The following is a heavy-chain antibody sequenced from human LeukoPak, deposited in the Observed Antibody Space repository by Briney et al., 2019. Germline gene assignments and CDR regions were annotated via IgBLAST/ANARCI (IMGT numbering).Heavy chain of an antibody. CDR3: AKHLEGAPTFGY. CDR1: GFTVSSNY. Sequence: GGSLRLSCAASGFTVSSNYMSWVRQAPGKGLEWVSVIYSGGSTFYADSVKGRFTNSRDNSKNTLYLQMNSLRAEDTAVYYCAKHLEGAPTFGYWGQGTLVTVSS. V-gene: IGHV3-53*05. J-gene: IGHJ4*02. CDR2: IYSGGST. D-gene: IGHD1-26*01.